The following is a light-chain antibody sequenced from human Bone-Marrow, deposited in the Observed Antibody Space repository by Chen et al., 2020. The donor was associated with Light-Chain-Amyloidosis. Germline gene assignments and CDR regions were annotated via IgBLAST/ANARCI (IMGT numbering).Light chain of an antibody. CDR1: SLSYYP. J-gene: IGLJ2*01. V-gene: IGLV3-19*01. Sequence: SSELTQDPAVTVSLVQTVRLTCQGDSLSYYPATWYQQKPGQAPVLVISRNNNRPSGIPDRFSGSSSGNAASLTITGAQAEDEADYHCSSRDTTGNHLLFGGGTSLTVL. CDR2: RNN. CDR3: SSRDTTGNHLL.